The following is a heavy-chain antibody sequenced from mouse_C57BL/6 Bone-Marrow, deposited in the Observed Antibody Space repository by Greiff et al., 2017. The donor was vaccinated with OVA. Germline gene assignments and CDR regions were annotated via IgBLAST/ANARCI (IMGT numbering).Heavy chain of an antibody. D-gene: IGHD1-1*01. V-gene: IGHV6-6*01. CDR3: YYYGKDYAMDY. J-gene: IGHJ4*01. CDR2: IRNKANNHAT. CDR1: GFTFSDAW. Sequence: EVQLVESGGGLVQPGGSMKLSCAASGFTFSDAWMDWVRQSPEKGLEWVAEIRNKANNHATYYAESVKGRFTISRDDSKSSVYLQMNSLRAEDTGIYYCYYYGKDYAMDYWGQGTSVTVSS.